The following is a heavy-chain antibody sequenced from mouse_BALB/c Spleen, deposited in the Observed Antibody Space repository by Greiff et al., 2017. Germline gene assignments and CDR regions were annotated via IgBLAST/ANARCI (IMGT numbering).Heavy chain of an antibody. CDR2: ISYDGSN. CDR1: GYSITSGYY. V-gene: IGHV3-6*02. CDR3: ARGSEGDY. J-gene: IGHJ4*01. Sequence: VQLQQSGPGLVKPSQSLSLTCSVTGYSITSGYYWNWIRQFPGNKLEWMGYISYDGSNNYNPSLKNRISITRDTSKNQFFLKLNSVTTEDTATYYCARGSEGDYWGQGTSVTVSS.